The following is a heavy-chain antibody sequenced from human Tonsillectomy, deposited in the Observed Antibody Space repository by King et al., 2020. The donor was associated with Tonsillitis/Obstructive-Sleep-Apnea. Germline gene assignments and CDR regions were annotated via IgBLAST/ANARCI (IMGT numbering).Heavy chain of an antibody. Sequence: QLQESGPGLVKPSETLSLTCTVSGGSISSYYWSWIRQPPGKGLEWMGYIYYSGSTNYNPSFKSRVAISVDMSKNQFSLKLSSVTAANTAVYYCARDNGAAAGVLGYYYMDVWGKGTTVTVSS. D-gene: IGHD6-13*01. CDR1: GGSISSYY. CDR3: ARDNGAAAGVLGYYYMDV. CDR2: IYYSGST. V-gene: IGHV4-59*01. J-gene: IGHJ6*03.